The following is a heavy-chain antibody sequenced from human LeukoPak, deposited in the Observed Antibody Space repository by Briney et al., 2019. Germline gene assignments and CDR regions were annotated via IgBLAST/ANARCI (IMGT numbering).Heavy chain of an antibody. Sequence: SETLSLTCTVSGGSISSSSYYWGWIRQPPGKGLEWIGSIYYSGSTYYNPSLKSRVTISVDTSKNQFSLKLSSVTAADTAVYYCARWTTVTYFDYWGQGTLVTVSS. CDR3: ARWTTVTYFDY. J-gene: IGHJ4*02. D-gene: IGHD4-11*01. CDR1: GGSISSSSYY. V-gene: IGHV4-39*07. CDR2: IYYSGST.